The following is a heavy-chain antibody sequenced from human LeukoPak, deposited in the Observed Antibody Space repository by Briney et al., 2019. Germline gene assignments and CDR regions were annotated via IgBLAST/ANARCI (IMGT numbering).Heavy chain of an antibody. CDR2: ISAYNGNT. V-gene: IGHV1-18*04. J-gene: IGHJ5*02. CDR3: ARDAREVLLWFGEFFP. D-gene: IGHD3-10*01. Sequence: GASVKVSCKASGYTFTGYYMHWVRQAPGQGLEWMGWISAYNGNTNYAQKLQGRVTMTTDTSTSTAYMELRSLRSDDTAVYYCARDAREVLLWFGEFFPWGQGTLVTVSS. CDR1: GYTFTGYY.